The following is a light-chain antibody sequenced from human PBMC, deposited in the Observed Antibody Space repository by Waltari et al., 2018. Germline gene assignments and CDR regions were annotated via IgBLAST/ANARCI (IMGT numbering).Light chain of an antibody. V-gene: IGLV1-40*01. CDR1: SSNIGAGYD. Sequence: QSVLTQPPSVSGAPGQRVTIPCTGSSSNIGAGYDAHWSQPPPGTGPKLIICGDNNRPSGVPDRFSGSKSGTSASLAITGLQAEDEADYYCQSYDRSLSGSVFGGGTKLTVL. CDR2: GDN. J-gene: IGLJ2*01. CDR3: QSYDRSLSGSV.